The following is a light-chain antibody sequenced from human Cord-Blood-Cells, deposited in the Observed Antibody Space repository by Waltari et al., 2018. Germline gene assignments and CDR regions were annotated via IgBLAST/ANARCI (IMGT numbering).Light chain of an antibody. CDR3: CSYAGSYTWV. V-gene: IGLV2-11*01. J-gene: IGLJ3*02. CDR1: SSDVGGYTY. CDR2: DVS. Sequence: QSALTHPRSASGSPGQSVTISCTGTSSDVGGYTYVSWYQQHPGKAPKLMIYDVSKRPSGVPDRFSGSKSGNTASLTISGLQAEDEADYYCCSYAGSYTWVFGGGTKLTVL.